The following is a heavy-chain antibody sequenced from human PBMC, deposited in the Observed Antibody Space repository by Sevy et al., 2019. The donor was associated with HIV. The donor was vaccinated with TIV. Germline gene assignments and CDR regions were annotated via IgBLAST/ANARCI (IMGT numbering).Heavy chain of an antibody. D-gene: IGHD3-16*02. V-gene: IGHV3-48*02. J-gene: IGHJ3*02. Sequence: GESLKISCAASGFTFSSYSMNWVRQAPGKGLEWVSYISSSSSTIYYADSVKGRFTISRDNAKNSLYLQMNSLRDEETAVYYCARDHFYDYVWGSYRPDAFDIWGQGTMVTVSS. CDR3: ARDHFYDYVWGSYRPDAFDI. CDR1: GFTFSSYS. CDR2: ISSSSSTI.